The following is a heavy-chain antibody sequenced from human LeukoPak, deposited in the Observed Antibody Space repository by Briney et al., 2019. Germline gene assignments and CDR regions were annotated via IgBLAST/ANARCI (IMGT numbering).Heavy chain of an antibody. Sequence: SETLSLTCAVSGGSISSYYWSWIRQHRGKGLEWIGYIYYSGSTNYNPSLTSRGTISVETSKNQFSLKLSSVTAADTDVYYCARVVDTAMDVYYFDYWGQGTLVTVSS. J-gene: IGHJ4*02. V-gene: IGHV4-59*01. CDR2: IYYSGST. CDR1: GGSISSYY. D-gene: IGHD5-18*01. CDR3: ARVVDTAMDVYYFDY.